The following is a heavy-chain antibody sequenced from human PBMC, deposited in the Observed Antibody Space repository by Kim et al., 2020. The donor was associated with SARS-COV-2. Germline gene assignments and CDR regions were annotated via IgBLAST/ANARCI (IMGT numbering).Heavy chain of an antibody. V-gene: IGHV4-31*03. CDR2: IYYSGST. Sequence: SETLSLTCTVSGGSISSGGYYWSWIRQHPGKGLEWIGYIYYSGSTYYNPSLKSRVTISVDTSKNQFSLKLSSVTAADTAVYYCARGQWELLFYWGQGTLVTVSS. J-gene: IGHJ4*02. D-gene: IGHD1-26*01. CDR3: ARGQWELLFY. CDR1: GGSISSGGYY.